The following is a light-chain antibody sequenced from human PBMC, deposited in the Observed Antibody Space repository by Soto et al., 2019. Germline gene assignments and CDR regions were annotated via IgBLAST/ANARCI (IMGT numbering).Light chain of an antibody. CDR2: DVS. Sequence: QSLLAQPASVSGSPGQSIAISCTGTSSDVDAYNFVSWYQHHPGKAPKLMIFDVSNRPSGVSNRFSGSKSGNTASLTISGLQAEDEADYYCTSYTTSSTYVFGTGTKVTV. CDR1: SSDVDAYNF. V-gene: IGLV2-14*03. CDR3: TSYTTSSTYV. J-gene: IGLJ1*01.